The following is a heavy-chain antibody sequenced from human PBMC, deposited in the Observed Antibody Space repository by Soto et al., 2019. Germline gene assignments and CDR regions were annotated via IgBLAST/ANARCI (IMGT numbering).Heavy chain of an antibody. CDR2: INAFNGNT. CDR3: ARDAGESILSIRGASYKYYGMEV. CDR1: GYTFTSYG. V-gene: IGHV1-18*01. D-gene: IGHD1-26*01. J-gene: IGHJ6*02. Sequence: QVQLVQSGAEVRKPGASVKVSCKASGYTFTSYGISWVRQAPGQGLEWMGRINAFNGNTDYLQKFQVSVTMTTDTPTSTAYMTLRSMKSADPAVYYCARDAGESILSIRGASYKYYGMEVWGQGTTVTVSS.